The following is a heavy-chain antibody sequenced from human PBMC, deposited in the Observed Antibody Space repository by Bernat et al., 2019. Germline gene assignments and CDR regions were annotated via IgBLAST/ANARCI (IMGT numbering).Heavy chain of an antibody. CDR3: ARGVVVPAASNLYYYYYYMDV. V-gene: IGHV4-59*08. D-gene: IGHD2-2*01. Sequence: QVQLQESGPGLVKPSETLSLTCTVSGGSISSYYWSWIRQPPGKGLEWIGYIYYSGSTNYNPSLKSRVTISVDTSKNQFSLKLSSVTAADTAVYYCARGVVVPAASNLYYYYYYMDVWGKGTTVTVSS. J-gene: IGHJ6*03. CDR1: GGSISSYY. CDR2: IYYSGST.